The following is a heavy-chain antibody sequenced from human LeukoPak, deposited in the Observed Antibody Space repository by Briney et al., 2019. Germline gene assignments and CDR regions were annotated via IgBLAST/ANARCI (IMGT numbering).Heavy chain of an antibody. J-gene: IGHJ4*02. V-gene: IGHV3-20*04. Sequence: GGSLRLSCAASGFTFDDYGMSWVRQAPGKGLEWASGINWNGGSTGYADSVKGRFTISRDNSKNTLYLQMNSLRAEDTAVYYCAKGKATYFDYWGQGTLVTVSS. D-gene: IGHD1-26*01. CDR2: INWNGGST. CDR3: AKGKATYFDY. CDR1: GFTFDDYG.